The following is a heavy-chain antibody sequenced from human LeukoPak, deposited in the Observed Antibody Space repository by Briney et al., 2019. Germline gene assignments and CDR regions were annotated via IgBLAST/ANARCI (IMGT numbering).Heavy chain of an antibody. V-gene: IGHV1-8*01. CDR2: MNPNSGNT. J-gene: IGHJ4*02. Sequence: ASVKVSCKASGYTFTSYDINWVRQAPGQGLEWMGWMNPNSGNTGYAQKFQGRVTMTRNTSISTAYMELSSLRSEDTAVYYCARGIWSDHLVAYFLDSWGQGTLVTVSS. CDR3: ARGIWSDHLVAYFLDS. CDR1: GYTFTSYD. D-gene: IGHD5-12*01.